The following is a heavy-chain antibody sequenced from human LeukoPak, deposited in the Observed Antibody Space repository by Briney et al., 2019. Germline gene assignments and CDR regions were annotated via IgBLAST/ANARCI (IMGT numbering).Heavy chain of an antibody. CDR2: ISYSGST. J-gene: IGHJ4*02. CDR3: ARYYGGNSNFDY. V-gene: IGHV4-30-4*01. D-gene: IGHD4-23*01. CDR1: GGSISSGAHC. Sequence: PSETLSLTCTVSGGSISSGAHCWSWVRQPPGKGLEWIGYISYSGSTYYNPSLKSRVTISIDTSKSQFSLKLSSVTAADTAVYYCARYYGGNSNFDYWGQGTLVTVSS.